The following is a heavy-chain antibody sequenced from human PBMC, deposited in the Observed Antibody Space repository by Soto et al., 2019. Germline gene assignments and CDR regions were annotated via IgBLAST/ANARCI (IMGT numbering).Heavy chain of an antibody. D-gene: IGHD2-15*01. CDR2: ISYDGSNK. Sequence: GGSLRLSCAASGFTFSSYAMHWVRQAPGKGLEWVAVISYDGSNKYYADSVKGRFTISRDNSKNTLYLQMNSLRAEDTAVDYCARDGVCSGGSCGFDYWGQGTLVTVSS. J-gene: IGHJ4*02. V-gene: IGHV3-30-3*01. CDR1: GFTFSSYA. CDR3: ARDGVCSGGSCGFDY.